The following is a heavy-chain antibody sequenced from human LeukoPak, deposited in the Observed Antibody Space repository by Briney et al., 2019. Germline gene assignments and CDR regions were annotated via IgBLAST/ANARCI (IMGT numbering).Heavy chain of an antibody. D-gene: IGHD1-14*01. V-gene: IGHV3-15*01. Sequence: GGSLRLSCAASGFIFPNAWMHWVRQAPGKGLEWVGRIKNKNSGRTTNYIAPVKGRFTISRDDSRNTLYLEMDSLKTDDTAIYYCAKDIPAAGYLDPWGRGTLVTVSS. CDR1: GFIFPNAW. CDR3: AKDIPAAGYLDP. CDR2: IKNKNSGRTT. J-gene: IGHJ2*01.